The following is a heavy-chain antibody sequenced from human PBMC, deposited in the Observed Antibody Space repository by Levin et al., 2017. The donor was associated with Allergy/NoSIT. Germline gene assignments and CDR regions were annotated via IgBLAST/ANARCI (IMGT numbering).Heavy chain of an antibody. Sequence: SGPTLVKPTQTLTLTCTFSGFSLSTSGVCVSWIRQPPGKALEWLARIDWDDDKYYSTSLKTRLTISKDTSKNQVVLTMTNMDPVDTATYYCARMLGRYYASSGYSYYFDYWGQGTLVTVSS. J-gene: IGHJ4*02. CDR3: ARMLGRYYASSGYSYYFDY. CDR2: IDWDDDK. D-gene: IGHD3-22*01. CDR1: GFSLSTSGVC. V-gene: IGHV2-70*11.